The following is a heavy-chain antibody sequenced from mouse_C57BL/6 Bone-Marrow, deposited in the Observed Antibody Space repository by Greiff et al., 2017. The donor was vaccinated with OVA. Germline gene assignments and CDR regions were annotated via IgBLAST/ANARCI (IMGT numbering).Heavy chain of an antibody. Sequence: VQLKQSGAELVRPGASVKLSCTASGFNIKDDYMHWVKQRPEQGLEWIGWIDPENGDTEYASKFQGKATITADTSSNTAYLQLSSLTSEDTAVYYCTTEGLYDYDWYFDVWGTGTTVTVSS. J-gene: IGHJ1*03. CDR3: TTEGLYDYDWYFDV. D-gene: IGHD2-4*01. V-gene: IGHV14-4*01. CDR1: GFNIKDDY. CDR2: IDPENGDT.